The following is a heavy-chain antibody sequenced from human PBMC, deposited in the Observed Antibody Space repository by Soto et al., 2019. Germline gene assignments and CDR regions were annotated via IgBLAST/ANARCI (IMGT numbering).Heavy chain of an antibody. CDR2: ISGHNGQT. V-gene: IGHV1-18*01. CDR1: AYTFNPYG. D-gene: IGHD5-18*01. J-gene: IGHJ6*02. Sequence: QVQLVQSGPEVKKPGASVKVSCKASAYTFNPYGISWVRRAPGQGLEWMGWISGHNGQTNYAQKVRGRVTITTDTSTSTAYMELRSLRSDDTAIYYCARDGRKQLWVEGRNAMDVWGQGTTVTVSS. CDR3: ARDGRKQLWVEGRNAMDV.